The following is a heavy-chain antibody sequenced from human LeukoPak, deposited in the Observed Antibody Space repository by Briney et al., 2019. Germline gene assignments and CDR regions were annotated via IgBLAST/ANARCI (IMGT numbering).Heavy chain of an antibody. CDR2: IYYSGST. CDR3: ARQGGSVLHYSDY. D-gene: IGHD5-12*01. CDR1: GGSISSSSYY. J-gene: IGHJ4*02. V-gene: IGHV4-39*01. Sequence: SETLSLTCTVSGGSISSSSYYWGWIRQPPGKGLEWIGSIYYSGSTYYNPSLKSRVTISIDTSKNQFSLKLSSVTAADTAVYYCARQGGSVLHYSDYWGQGTLVTVSS.